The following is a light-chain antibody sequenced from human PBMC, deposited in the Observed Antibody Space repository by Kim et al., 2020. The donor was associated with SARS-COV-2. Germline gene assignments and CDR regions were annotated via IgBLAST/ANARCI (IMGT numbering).Light chain of an antibody. CDR1: QSITNH. Sequence: DIQMTQSPSSLSASVGDRVTITCRTTQSITNHLNWYQQKPGKAPKLLISAASTLQGGVPSRFSGSGSETDFTLTISSLQPEDFATYYCQQYDNLPLTFGGGTKVDIK. CDR3: QQYDNLPLT. V-gene: IGKV1-39*01. J-gene: IGKJ4*01. CDR2: AAS.